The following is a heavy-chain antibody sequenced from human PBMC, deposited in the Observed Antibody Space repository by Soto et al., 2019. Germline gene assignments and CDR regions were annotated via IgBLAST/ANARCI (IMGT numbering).Heavy chain of an antibody. CDR3: ARSPRSSPYFDY. D-gene: IGHD6-13*01. CDR2: IYPGDHET. Sequence: GESLNLSWQCSWYPFSNFWIGWVGQLPGKGLEWMGIIYPGDHETRYSPSFHGKVTISADKSINTAYLQWNSLEASDTAFYFCARSPRSSPYFDYWGQGALVTVSS. V-gene: IGHV5-51*01. J-gene: IGHJ4*02. CDR1: WYPFSNFW.